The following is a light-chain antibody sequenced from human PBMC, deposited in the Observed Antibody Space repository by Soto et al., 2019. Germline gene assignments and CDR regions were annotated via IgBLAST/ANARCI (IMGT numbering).Light chain of an antibody. J-gene: IGKJ4*01. CDR1: QSVSSSY. CDR3: QQYGSSRALT. V-gene: IGKV3-20*01. CDR2: GAS. Sequence: EIVLTQSPGTLSLSPEERATLSCRASQSVSSSYLAWYQQKPGQAPRLLIYGASSRATGIPDRFSGSGSGTDFTLTISRLEPEDFAVYYCQQYGSSRALTFGGGTKVEIK.